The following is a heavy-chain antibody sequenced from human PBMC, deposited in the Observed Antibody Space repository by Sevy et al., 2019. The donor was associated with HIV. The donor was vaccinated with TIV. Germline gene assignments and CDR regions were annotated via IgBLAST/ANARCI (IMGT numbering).Heavy chain of an antibody. Sequence: GGSLRLSCTASGFTISAYSMNWVRQAPGKGLEWLSYISTGTDHIYYADSAKGRLTISRDDAKKSVYLEMKSLRDQDTALYYCVRRGVDAYNVYFDLWGQGTLVTVSS. V-gene: IGHV3-21*05. CDR1: GFTISAYS. J-gene: IGHJ4*02. D-gene: IGHD3-10*01. CDR2: ISTGTDHI. CDR3: VRRGVDAYNVYFDL.